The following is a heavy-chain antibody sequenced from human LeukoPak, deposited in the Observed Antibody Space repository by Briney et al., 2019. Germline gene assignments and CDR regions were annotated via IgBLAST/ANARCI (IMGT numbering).Heavy chain of an antibody. CDR1: GFTFNNYA. CDR2: VSGRGDAT. CDR3: AKAPPAATNYYYGMDV. V-gene: IGHV3-23*01. D-gene: IGHD2-15*01. J-gene: IGHJ6*02. Sequence: GGSLRLSCAASGFTFNNYAMTWVRQAPGKGLEWVSAVSGRGDATYYADSVKGRFTISRDDSKNTLYLQMNSQRAEDTAVYHCAKAPPAATNYYYGMDVWGQGTTVTVPS.